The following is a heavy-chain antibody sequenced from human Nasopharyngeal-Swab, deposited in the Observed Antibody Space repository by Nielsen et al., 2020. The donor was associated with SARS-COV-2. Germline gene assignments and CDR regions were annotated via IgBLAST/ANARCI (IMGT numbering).Heavy chain of an antibody. Sequence: GGSLRLSCAASGLTFSNYAMSWVRRTPGKGLEWITSIIASGDSTYCAASAKGRFTISRDNSKSTLYLQMNSLRAEDTAVYYCAKFRRVTTDYFDFWGQGTLVTVSS. D-gene: IGHD4-17*01. CDR1: GLTFSNYA. V-gene: IGHV3-23*01. CDR3: AKFRRVTTDYFDF. CDR2: IIASGDST. J-gene: IGHJ4*02.